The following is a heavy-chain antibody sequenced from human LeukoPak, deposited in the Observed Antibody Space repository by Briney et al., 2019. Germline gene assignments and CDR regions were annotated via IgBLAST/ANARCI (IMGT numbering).Heavy chain of an antibody. CDR1: GGSISSSSYY. V-gene: IGHV4-39*07. CDR3: ARGAFDYYDSSGYYYVGHGWFDP. Sequence: SETLSLTCTVSGGSISSSSYYWGWIRQPPGKGLEWIGSIYYSGSTYYNPSLKSRVTISVDTSKNQFSLKLSSVTAADTAVYYCARGAFDYYDSSGYYYVGHGWFDPWGQGTLVTVSS. CDR2: IYYSGST. D-gene: IGHD3-22*01. J-gene: IGHJ5*02.